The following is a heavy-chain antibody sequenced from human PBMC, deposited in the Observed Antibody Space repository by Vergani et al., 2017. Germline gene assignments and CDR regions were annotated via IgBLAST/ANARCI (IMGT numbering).Heavy chain of an antibody. J-gene: IGHJ5*02. Sequence: EVQLEESGGGLVLPGRSLRLSCVASGFTSAGYAMHWVRHAPGKGLEWVSGISWNSNRIGYADSVKGRFTISRDNAKNSLYLQMNSLRAEDTALYYCAKDLGTSSGGGWFDPWGQGTLVTVSS. D-gene: IGHD6-6*01. CDR2: ISWNSNRI. V-gene: IGHV3-9*02. CDR3: AKDLGTSSGGGWFDP. CDR1: GFTSAGYA.